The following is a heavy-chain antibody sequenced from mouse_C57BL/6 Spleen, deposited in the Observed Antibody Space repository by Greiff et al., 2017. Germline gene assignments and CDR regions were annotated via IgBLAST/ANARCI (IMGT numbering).Heavy chain of an antibody. Sequence: QVQLQQPGAELVRPGSSVKLSCKASGYTFTSYWMHWVKQRPIQGLEWIGNIDPSDSETHYNQKFKDKATLTVDKSSSTAYMQLSSLTSEDSAVYYWAREDYGSSCRCFEVWGTGTTVTVSS. J-gene: IGHJ1*03. CDR2: IDPSDSET. V-gene: IGHV1-52*01. D-gene: IGHD1-1*01. CDR3: AREDYGSSCRCFEV. CDR1: GYTFTSYW.